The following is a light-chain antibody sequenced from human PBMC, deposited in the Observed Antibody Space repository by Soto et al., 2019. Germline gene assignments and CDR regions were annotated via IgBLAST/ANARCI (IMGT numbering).Light chain of an antibody. CDR3: QQGYSAQWT. CDR1: QNIRNY. J-gene: IGKJ1*01. V-gene: IGKV1-39*01. Sequence: DIQLPQSPSSLSASAGDRVTVTCLASQNIRNYLNWYQQKPGRAPNLLIYESSTLESGVASRFSGSGSGTDFTLTISSLLPEDVATYYCQQGYSAQWTFDQGTKVDIK. CDR2: ESS.